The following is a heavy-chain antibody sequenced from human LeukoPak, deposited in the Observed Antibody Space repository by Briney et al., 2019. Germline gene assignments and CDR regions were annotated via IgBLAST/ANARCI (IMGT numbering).Heavy chain of an antibody. V-gene: IGHV4-34*01. CDR3: ARDGYSSGWTVGQGTDAFDI. J-gene: IGHJ3*02. CDR2: INHSGGT. Sequence: SETLSLTCAVYGGSFSGYYWSWIRQPPGKGLEWIGEINHSGGTNYNPSLKSRVTISVDKSKNQFSLKLSSVTAADTAVYYCARDGYSSGWTVGQGTDAFDIWGQGTMVTVSS. CDR1: GGSFSGYY. D-gene: IGHD6-19*01.